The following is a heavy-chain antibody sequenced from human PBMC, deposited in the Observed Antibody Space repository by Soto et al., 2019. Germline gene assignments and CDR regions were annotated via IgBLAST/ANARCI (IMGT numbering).Heavy chain of an antibody. D-gene: IGHD2-2*01. V-gene: IGHV3-7*01. CDR2: IKEDGSGK. J-gene: IGHJ6*03. Sequence: GGSLGLSCGASGFTFSVYWMTWVRQAPGKGLEWVATIKEDGSGKYYVDSVKGRFTVSRDNAKNSLYLQMNSLRAEDTAVYYCARYHWYYMDAWGKGTTVTVSS. CDR1: GFTFSVYW. CDR3: ARYHWYYMDA.